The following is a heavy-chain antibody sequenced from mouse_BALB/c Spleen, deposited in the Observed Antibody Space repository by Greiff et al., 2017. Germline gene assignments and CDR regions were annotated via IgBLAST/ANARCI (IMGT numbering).Heavy chain of an antibody. J-gene: IGHJ1*01. Sequence: VQLQQSGAELAKPGASVKMSCKASGYTFTSYWMHWVKQRPGQGLEWIGYINPSTGYTEYNQKFKDKATLTADKSSSTAYMQLSSLTSEDSAVYYCARGGVYYYGSRDFDVWGAGTTVTVSS. CDR2: INPSTGYT. CDR1: GYTFTSYW. CDR3: ARGGVYYYGSRDFDV. D-gene: IGHD1-1*01. V-gene: IGHV1-7*01.